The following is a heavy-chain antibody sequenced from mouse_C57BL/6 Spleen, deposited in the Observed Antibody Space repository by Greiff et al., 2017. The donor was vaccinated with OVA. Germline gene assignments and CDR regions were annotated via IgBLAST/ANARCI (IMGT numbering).Heavy chain of an antibody. J-gene: IGHJ4*01. CDR3: TVLRSLYAMDD. CDR2: IDPENGDT. D-gene: IGHD1-1*01. V-gene: IGHV14-4*01. Sequence: VQLQQSGAELVRPGASVTLSCTASGFNIKDDYMHWVKQRPKQGLEWIGWIDPENGDTEYASKFQGKATITADTSSNTAYLQRSRLTSEDTAVYYCTVLRSLYAMDDWGQGTSVTVAS. CDR1: GFNIKDDY.